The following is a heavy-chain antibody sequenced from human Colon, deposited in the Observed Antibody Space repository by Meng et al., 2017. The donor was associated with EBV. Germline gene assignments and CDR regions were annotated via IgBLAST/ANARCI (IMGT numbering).Heavy chain of an antibody. Sequence: HRRRSWPVPLKPLGASARTCAASGAFSCRRNWWSWVRDPPGKAPEWMGDIYHSRSTSDNPSFKRRVTISVDKSKNQFSLKLSSVTAADTAVYYCASWRIYCSSTICYGQFDYWGQGTLVTVSS. D-gene: IGHD2-2*01. CDR2: IYHSRST. CDR1: GAFSCRRNW. J-gene: IGHJ4*02. V-gene: IGHV4-4*03. CDR3: ASWRIYCSSTICYGQFDY.